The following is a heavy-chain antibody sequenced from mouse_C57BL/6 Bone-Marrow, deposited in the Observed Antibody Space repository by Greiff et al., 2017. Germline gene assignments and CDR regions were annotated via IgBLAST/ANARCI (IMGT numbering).Heavy chain of an antibody. CDR2: INPNNGGT. J-gene: IGHJ2*01. CDR1: GYTFTDYY. D-gene: IGHD1-1*01. V-gene: IGHV1-26*01. CDR3: ARWGPDSSYVDN. Sequence: VQLQQSGPELVKPGASVKISCKASGYTFTDYYMNWVKQSHGKSLEWSGDINPNNGGTSYNQKFKGKATLTVDKYSSTAYMELRSLTSEDSAVYYCARWGPDSSYVDNWGQGTTLTVSS.